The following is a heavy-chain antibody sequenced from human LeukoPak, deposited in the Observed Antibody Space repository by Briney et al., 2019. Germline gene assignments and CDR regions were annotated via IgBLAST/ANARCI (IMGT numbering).Heavy chain of an antibody. J-gene: IGHJ6*03. Sequence: ASVKVSCKASGYTFTSYDINWVRQATGQGLEWMGWMNPNSGNTGYAQKFQGRVTMTRNTSISTAYMELSSLRSEDTAVYYCARGLGSPPFWYYYYMDVWGKGTKATVSS. V-gene: IGHV1-8*01. CDR1: GYTFTSYD. CDR2: MNPNSGNT. CDR3: ARGLGSPPFWYYYYMDV. D-gene: IGHD3-3*01.